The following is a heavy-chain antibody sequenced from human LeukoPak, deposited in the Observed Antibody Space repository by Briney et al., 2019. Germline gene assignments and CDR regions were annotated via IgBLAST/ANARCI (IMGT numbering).Heavy chain of an antibody. CDR1: GFTFSSSW. CDR2: INGDGSST. Sequence: QPRGSLRLSCAASGFTFSSSWMHWVRQAPGKGLVWVSRINGDGSSTNYADSVKGRFTISRDNAKNTLYLQMNSLRAEDTAVYYCAGVVVPDAGNGLEYWAQGTLVTVSS. CDR3: AGVVVPDAGNGLEY. V-gene: IGHV3-74*01. D-gene: IGHD2-2*01. J-gene: IGHJ4*02.